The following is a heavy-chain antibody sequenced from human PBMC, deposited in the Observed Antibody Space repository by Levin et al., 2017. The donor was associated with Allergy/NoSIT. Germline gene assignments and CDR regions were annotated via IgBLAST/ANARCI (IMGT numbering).Heavy chain of an antibody. CDR2: ISSSSSYT. CDR3: ARDYYYDSSGYYRPPYYYGMDV. J-gene: IGHJ6*02. V-gene: IGHV3-11*05. Sequence: GESLKISCAASGFTFSDYYMSWIRQAPGKGLEWVSYISSSSSYTNYADSVKGRFTISRDNAKNSLYLQMNSLRAEDTAVYYCARDYYYDSSGYYRPPYYYGMDVWGQGTTVTVSS. D-gene: IGHD3-22*01. CDR1: GFTFSDYY.